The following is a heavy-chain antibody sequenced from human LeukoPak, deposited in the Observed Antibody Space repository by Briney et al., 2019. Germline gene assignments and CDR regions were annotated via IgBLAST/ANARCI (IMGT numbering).Heavy chain of an antibody. CDR2: IKQDGSEK. CDR1: GFTFSSYW. D-gene: IGHD3-10*01. J-gene: IGHJ5*02. CDR3: AKDLVAPLRSLFDP. V-gene: IGHV3-7*03. Sequence: GGSLRLSCAASGFTFSSYWMSWVRQAPGKGLEWVANIKQDGSEKYCVDSVKGRFTISRDNAKNSLYLQMNSLRAEDTAVYYCAKDLVAPLRSLFDPWGQGTLVTVSS.